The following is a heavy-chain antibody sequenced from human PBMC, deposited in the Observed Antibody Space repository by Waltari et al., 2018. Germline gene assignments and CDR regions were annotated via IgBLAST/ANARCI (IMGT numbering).Heavy chain of an antibody. D-gene: IGHD1-26*01. V-gene: IGHV1-69*14. CDR1: GGTFSSYA. CDR3: ARGLSYSGSYSFNWYFDL. CDR2: MIPIFGKA. J-gene: IGHJ2*01. Sequence: QVQLVQSGAEVKKPGSSVKVSCKASGGTFSSYAISWLRQAPGQGLEWMGGMIPIFGKANDAQKFQGRVTITADKSTSTAYMELSSLGSEETAVYYCARGLSYSGSYSFNWYFDLWGRGTLVTVSS.